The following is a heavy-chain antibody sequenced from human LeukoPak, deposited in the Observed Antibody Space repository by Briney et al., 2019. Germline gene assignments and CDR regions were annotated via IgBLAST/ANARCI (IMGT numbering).Heavy chain of an antibody. CDR2: ISGSGGST. Sequence: GGSLRLSCAASGFTFSSYAMSWVRQAPGKGLEWVSAISGSGGSTYYADSVKGRFTISRDNSKNTLYLQMNSLGAEDTAVYYCANFGYPFGGFWGQGTLVTVSS. CDR1: GFTFSSYA. J-gene: IGHJ4*02. V-gene: IGHV3-23*01. D-gene: IGHD3-16*01. CDR3: ANFGYPFGGF.